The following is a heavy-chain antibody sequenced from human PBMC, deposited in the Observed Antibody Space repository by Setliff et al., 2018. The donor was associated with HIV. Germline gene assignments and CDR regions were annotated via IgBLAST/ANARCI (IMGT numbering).Heavy chain of an antibody. CDR3: ATDPGYSSTWYSESFQH. V-gene: IGHV1-24*01. CDR2: FDPEDGET. J-gene: IGHJ1*01. CDR1: GYTLTELS. D-gene: IGHD6-13*01. Sequence: SVKVSCKISGYTLTELSIHWVRQAPGKGLEWMANFDPEDGETFYAQKFQGRLTMTEDTSTDTAYMELSSLRSDDTAMYYCATDPGYSSTWYSESFQHWGHGTVVTVSS.